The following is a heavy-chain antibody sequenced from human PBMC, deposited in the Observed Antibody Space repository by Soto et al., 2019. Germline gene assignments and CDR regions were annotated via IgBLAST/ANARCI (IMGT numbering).Heavy chain of an antibody. CDR3: ARQCSGVTCPWFVP. J-gene: IGHJ5*02. CDR2: IFYSGST. CDR1: SGSISSTIYS. Sequence: QLQLQESGPGLVKPSETLSLTCTVSSGSISSTIYSWDWIRQPPGKGLEWIGSIFYSGSTYYNPSLNSRVTIPVDTSKNQFSLTRTSVTAADTAVYYWARQCSGVTCPWFVPWGQGTLVTVSS. D-gene: IGHD2-15*01. V-gene: IGHV4-39*01.